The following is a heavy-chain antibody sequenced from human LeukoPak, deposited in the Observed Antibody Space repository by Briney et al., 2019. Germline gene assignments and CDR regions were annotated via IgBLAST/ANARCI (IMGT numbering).Heavy chain of an antibody. CDR1: GFTFRNYG. CDR3: AKKAVSSSWTYFDY. V-gene: IGHV3-23*01. D-gene: IGHD6-13*01. J-gene: IGHJ4*02. Sequence: GGSLRLSCETSGFTFRNYGMSWVRQAPGKGLEWVSSTSGDGGETFYAESGKGRFTISSNNSKNTLYLQMNSLRAEDTAIYYCAKKAVSSSWTYFDYWGQGALVTVSS. CDR2: TSGDGGET.